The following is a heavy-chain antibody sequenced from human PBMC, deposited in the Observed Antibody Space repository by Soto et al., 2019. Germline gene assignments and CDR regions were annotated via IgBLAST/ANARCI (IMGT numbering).Heavy chain of an antibody. V-gene: IGHV3-23*01. J-gene: IGHJ4*02. CDR2: FRTSGDGGTT. D-gene: IGHD3-10*01. CDR3: AKKVNSGPGSQYFDY. Sequence: LRLSCAASGFTFSSYSMSWVRQAPGKGLEWVSGFRTSGDGGTTYYADSVKGRFTISRDNSKNMLFLQMNSLRAEDTAIYYCAKKVNSGPGSQYFDYWGQGTLVTVSS. CDR1: GFTFSSYS.